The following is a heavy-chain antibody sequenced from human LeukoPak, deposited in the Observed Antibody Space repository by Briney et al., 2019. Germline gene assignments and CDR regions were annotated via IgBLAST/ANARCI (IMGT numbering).Heavy chain of an antibody. Sequence: PGGSLRLSCAASGFTFSNYGMSWVRQAPGKGLEWVSGISGSGGATYYADSVKGRFAISRDNSKNTLFLLMNSLRVEDTAVYYCAKGIGSSWSFDYWGQGTLVTVSS. CDR2: ISGSGGAT. CDR1: GFTFSNYG. D-gene: IGHD6-13*01. V-gene: IGHV3-23*01. CDR3: AKGIGSSWSFDY. J-gene: IGHJ4*02.